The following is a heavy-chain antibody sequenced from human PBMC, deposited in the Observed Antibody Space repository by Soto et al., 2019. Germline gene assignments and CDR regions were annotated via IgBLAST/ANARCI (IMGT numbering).Heavy chain of an antibody. CDR1: GGSISSTGHY. CDR3: ASLVGVVTVDY. CDR2: IYYAGRP. V-gene: IGHV4-39*02. D-gene: IGHD1-26*01. J-gene: IGHJ4*02. Sequence: QLQLQESGPGLVKPSETLSLTCSVSGGSISSTGHYWGWIRQPPGRGLARIGNIYYAGRPYYNPSLKSRVTISVDTSKNHLALALASVTAADTAVYYCASLVGVVTVDYWGEGALVTVSS.